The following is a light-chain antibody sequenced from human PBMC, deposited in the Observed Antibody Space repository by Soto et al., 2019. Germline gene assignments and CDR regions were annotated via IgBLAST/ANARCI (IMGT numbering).Light chain of an antibody. CDR2: DAS. CDR1: QTINSW. V-gene: IGKV1-5*01. J-gene: IGKJ1*01. CDR3: QQYDSYSSGP. Sequence: DIQMTQSPSTLSASVGDRVTITCRASQTINSWLAWYQQKPGKAPKVLIFDASSLKTGVPSRFSGSGSGTEFTLTISNLQPDDFATYYCQQYDSYSSGPFGQGTKVDSK.